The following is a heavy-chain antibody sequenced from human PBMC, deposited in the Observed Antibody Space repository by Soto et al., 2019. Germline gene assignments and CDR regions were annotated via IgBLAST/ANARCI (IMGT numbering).Heavy chain of an antibody. CDR1: GGSISSYY. Sequence: PSETLSLTCTVSGGSISSYYWSWIRQPPGKGLEYIGYIYYSGSTNYNPSLKSRFTISRDNARNSLYLQMNSLRAEDTAVYYCARDLYDSSGYCPFDYWGQGTLVTVSS. V-gene: IGHV4-59*12. J-gene: IGHJ4*02. CDR2: IYYSGST. CDR3: ARDLYDSSGYCPFDY. D-gene: IGHD3-22*01.